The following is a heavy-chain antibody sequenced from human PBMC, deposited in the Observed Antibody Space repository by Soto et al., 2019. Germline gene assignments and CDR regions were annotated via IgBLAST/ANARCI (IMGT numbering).Heavy chain of an antibody. Sequence: EVQLLESGGGLVQPGGSLRLSCAASGFTFSSYAMSWVRQAPGKGLEWVSAISGSGGSTYYADSVKGRFTISRDNSKNTLYLQMNSLRAEDTAVYYCAKDRVGSGWYGGDYYGMDVWGQGTTVTVSS. V-gene: IGHV3-23*01. CDR1: GFTFSSYA. CDR3: AKDRVGSGWYGGDYYGMDV. D-gene: IGHD6-19*01. J-gene: IGHJ6*02. CDR2: ISGSGGST.